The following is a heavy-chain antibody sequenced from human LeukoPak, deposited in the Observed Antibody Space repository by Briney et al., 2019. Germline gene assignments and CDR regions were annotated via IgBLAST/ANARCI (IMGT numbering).Heavy chain of an antibody. CDR1: GGSISSYY. V-gene: IGHV4-59*01. CDR3: ARENGDFGAFDT. CDR2: IYYSGST. D-gene: IGHD4-17*01. Sequence: PSETLSLTCTVSGGSISSYYWGWIRQPPGKGLEWIGYIYYSGSTNYNPSLKSRVTISVDTSKNQFSLKLSSVTAADTAVYYCARENGDFGAFDTWGQGTMVTVSS. J-gene: IGHJ3*02.